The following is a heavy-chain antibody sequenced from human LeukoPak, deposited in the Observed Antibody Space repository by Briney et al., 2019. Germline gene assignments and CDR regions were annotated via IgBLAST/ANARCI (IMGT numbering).Heavy chain of an antibody. CDR3: ARANYYRIGRFDRAYLDD. J-gene: IGHJ4*02. CDR1: ASTFSTYA. CDR2: ISTGNGNT. D-gene: IGHD3-10*01. V-gene: IGHV1-3*03. Sequence: ASVKVSCKASASTFSTYAIHWVRQAPGQGLEWMGWISTGNGNTRYSKAFQDRVTISRDTSASTVYMELRGLRSEDMAVYYCARANYYRIGRFDRAYLDDWGQGTLVTVSS.